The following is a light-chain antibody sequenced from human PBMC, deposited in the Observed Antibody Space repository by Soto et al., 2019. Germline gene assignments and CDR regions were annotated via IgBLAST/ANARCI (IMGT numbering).Light chain of an antibody. CDR1: SSDVGLYNY. CDR3: CLSPGSLTWL. J-gene: IGLJ3*02. Sequence: QSALTQPRSVSGSPGQSVTISCTGRSSDVGLYNYVSWYRQHPGKAPKLLIYDVTKRPSGVPDRFSGSKSGNTASLTISGLQAEDEAEYYCCLSPGSLTWLFGGGTKLTVL. V-gene: IGLV2-11*01. CDR2: DVT.